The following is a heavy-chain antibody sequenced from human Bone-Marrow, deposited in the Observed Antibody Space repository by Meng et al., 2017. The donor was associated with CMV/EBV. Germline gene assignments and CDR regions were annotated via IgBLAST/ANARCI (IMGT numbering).Heavy chain of an antibody. V-gene: IGHV4-39*02. CDR1: GGSISSSSYY. D-gene: IGHD3-3*01. CDR3: ARDYVRITIFGVVTGAGGMDV. Sequence: GSLRLSCTVSGGSISSSSYYWGWIRQPPGKGLEWIGSMYYSGSTYYNPSLKSRVTISVDTSKNQLSLKLSSVTAADTAVYYCARDYVRITIFGVVTGAGGMDVWGQGTTVTVSS. J-gene: IGHJ6*02. CDR2: MYYSGST.